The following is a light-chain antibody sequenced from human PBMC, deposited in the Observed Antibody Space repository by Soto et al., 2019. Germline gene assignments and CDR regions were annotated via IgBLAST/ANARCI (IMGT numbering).Light chain of an antibody. CDR1: NSNIGSNP. J-gene: IGLJ3*02. CDR2: IND. Sequence: QSVLTQPPSASGTPGQRGTISCFGSNSNIGSNPVNWYQQLPGTAPKLLIYINDERPSGVPDRFSASTSDTSASLAISGLQSDDEADYYCAAWDDSLSGWVFGGGTKLTVL. CDR3: AAWDDSLSGWV. V-gene: IGLV1-44*01.